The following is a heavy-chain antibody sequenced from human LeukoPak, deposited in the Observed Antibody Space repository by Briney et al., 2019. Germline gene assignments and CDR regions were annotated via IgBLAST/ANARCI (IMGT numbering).Heavy chain of an antibody. D-gene: IGHD3-22*01. V-gene: IGHV1-18*01. CDR2: IGAYSGDT. Sequence: ASVKVSCKASNSTFSGMSWVRQAPGQGLEWMGWIGAYSGDTHYAQKVQDRVTLTADTSTNTAFMELRSLTSDDTAIYYCARDGTSYYGSSGYDSWGQGTLVTVTS. J-gene: IGHJ4*02. CDR3: ARDGTSYYGSSGYDS. CDR1: NSTFSG.